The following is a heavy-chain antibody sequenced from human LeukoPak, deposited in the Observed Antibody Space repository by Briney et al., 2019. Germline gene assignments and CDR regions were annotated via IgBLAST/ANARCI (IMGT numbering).Heavy chain of an antibody. CDR2: ISGGGGST. D-gene: IGHD1-26*01. Sequence: GGSLRLSCAASGFPFTKTWMNWVRQAPGKGLEWVSTISGGGGSTYYADSVKGRFTISRDNSKNTLYLQVNSLRAEDTAVYYCAKGGKWDVTPFDYWGQGTLVTVSS. CDR3: AKGGKWDVTPFDY. CDR1: GFPFTKTW. J-gene: IGHJ4*02. V-gene: IGHV3-23*01.